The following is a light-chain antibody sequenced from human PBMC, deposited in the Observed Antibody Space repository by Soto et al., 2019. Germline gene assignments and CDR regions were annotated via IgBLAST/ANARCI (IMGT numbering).Light chain of an antibody. CDR2: DSN. Sequence: QAVQRHPPSVSWAPGQRVAISCTGTSSNIGAGQDVHWYRQLPGAAPKFLISDSNNRASGVPDRFSVSKSGASASLAITGLRAEDEGDYFCQSYGTSLSGLYVFGTGTKVTVL. J-gene: IGLJ1*01. V-gene: IGLV1-40*01. CDR3: QSYGTSLSGLYV. CDR1: SSNIGAGQD.